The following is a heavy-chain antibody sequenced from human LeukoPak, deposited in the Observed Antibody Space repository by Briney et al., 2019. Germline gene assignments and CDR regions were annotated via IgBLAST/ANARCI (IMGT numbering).Heavy chain of an antibody. Sequence: ASVKVSCKASGYTFTGYYMHWVRQAPGQGLEWMGWINPNSGGTNYAQKFQGRVTMTRDTSISTAYMELSSLRSEDTAVYYCARGGGYCTNGVCRGDYYYYMDVWGKGTTVTVSS. D-gene: IGHD2-8*01. CDR1: GYTFTGYY. CDR3: ARGGGYCTNGVCRGDYYYYMDV. V-gene: IGHV1-2*02. CDR2: INPNSGGT. J-gene: IGHJ6*03.